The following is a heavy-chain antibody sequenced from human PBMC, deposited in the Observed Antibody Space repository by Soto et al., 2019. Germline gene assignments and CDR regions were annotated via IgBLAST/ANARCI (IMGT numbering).Heavy chain of an antibody. Sequence: QVQLVESGGGVVQPGRSLRLSCAASGFTFSSYGMHWVRQAPGKGLEWVAIISDDGSNKYYADSVKGRFTISRDNSKNTLYLQMNSGRAEDTAVYYCAKDGVQGGQVTPFEYWGQGTLVTVSS. V-gene: IGHV3-30*18. CDR2: ISDDGSNK. D-gene: IGHD2-21*02. CDR1: GFTFSSYG. J-gene: IGHJ4*02. CDR3: AKDGVQGGQVTPFEY.